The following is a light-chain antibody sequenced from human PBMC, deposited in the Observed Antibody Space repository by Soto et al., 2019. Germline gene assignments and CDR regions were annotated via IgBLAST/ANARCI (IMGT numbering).Light chain of an antibody. J-gene: IGLJ2*01. CDR1: SGSIASNY. CDR3: QSSDSSNHGVV. Sequence: NFMLTQPHSVSESPGKTVTISCTRSSGSIASNYVQWYQQRPGSSPTTVIYEDNQRPSGVPDRFSGSIDSSSNSASLTISGLKTQDEADYNCQSSDSSNHGVVFGGGTKLTVL. CDR2: EDN. V-gene: IGLV6-57*01.